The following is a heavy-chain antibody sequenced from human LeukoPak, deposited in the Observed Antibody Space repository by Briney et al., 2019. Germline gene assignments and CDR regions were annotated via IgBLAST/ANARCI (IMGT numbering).Heavy chain of an antibody. J-gene: IGHJ4*02. CDR2: IYYSGST. Sequence: PSETLSLTCTVSGGSISSYSWSWIRQPPGKGLEWIGYIYYSGSTNYNPSLKTRVTMSVDTSKNQFSQQLRSVTAADTHVFDCSFQAEDGIRDTALDYWGKGTLVTVSS. CDR1: GGSISSYS. CDR3: SFQAEDGIRDTALDY. V-gene: IGHV4-59*01. D-gene: IGHD2-21*01.